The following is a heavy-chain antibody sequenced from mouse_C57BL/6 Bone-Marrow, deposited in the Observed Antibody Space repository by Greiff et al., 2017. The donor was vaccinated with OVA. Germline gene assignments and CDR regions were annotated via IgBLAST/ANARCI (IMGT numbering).Heavy chain of an antibody. Sequence: EVKLVESGGGLVQPKGSLKLSCAASGFSFNTYAMNWVRQAPGKGLEWVARIRSKSNNYATYYADSVKDRFTISRDDSERMLYLQMNNLNTEDTAMYDCVPFYYGYPYAMDYWGQGTSVTVSS. J-gene: IGHJ4*01. V-gene: IGHV10-1*01. CDR3: VPFYYGYPYAMDY. CDR1: GFSFNTYA. CDR2: IRSKSNNYAT. D-gene: IGHD2-2*01.